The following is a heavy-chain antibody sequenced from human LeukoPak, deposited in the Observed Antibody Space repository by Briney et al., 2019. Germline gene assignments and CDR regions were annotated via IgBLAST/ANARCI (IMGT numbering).Heavy chain of an antibody. CDR2: IYYTGTT. D-gene: IGHD2-8*02. V-gene: IGHV4-31*03. J-gene: IGHJ5*02. CDR1: GDSISSGGYY. CDR3: ARLVGLGFYGWFDP. Sequence: SETLSLTCTVSGDSISSGGYYWSWIRQHPGKGLEWIGCIYYTGTTYYNTSLQSRVTISVDTSKNQISLKLSSVTAADTAVYYCARLVGLGFYGWFDPWGQGTLVTVSS.